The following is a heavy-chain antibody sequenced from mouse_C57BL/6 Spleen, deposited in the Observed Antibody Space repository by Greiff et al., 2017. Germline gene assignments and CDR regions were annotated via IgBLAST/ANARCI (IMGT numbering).Heavy chain of an antibody. V-gene: IGHV1-22*01. CDR1: GYTFTDYN. Sequence: EVQLQQSGPELVKPGASVKMSCKASGYTFTDYNMHWVKQSHGKSLEWIGYITPNNGGTSYNQKFKGKATLTVNKSSSTAYMELRSLTSEDSAVYYCARGYYYGSSLYAMDYWGQGTSVTVSS. CDR2: ITPNNGGT. CDR3: ARGYYYGSSLYAMDY. D-gene: IGHD1-1*01. J-gene: IGHJ4*01.